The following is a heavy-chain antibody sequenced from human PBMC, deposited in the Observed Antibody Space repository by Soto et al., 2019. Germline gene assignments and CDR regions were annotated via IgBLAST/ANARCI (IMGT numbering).Heavy chain of an antibody. CDR1: ESIIRGYG. V-gene: IGHV3-30*02. CDR3: AKDRVYYYDSSGYFRGDAFDI. J-gene: IGHJ3*02. D-gene: IGHD3-22*01. CDR2: IRCSGSST. Sequence: PGGSLRVSCAAAESIIRGYGMHWVRKAPGKGLEWVATIRCSGSSTYYADAVKGRFTISRDNSKNTLYLQMNSLRAEDTAVYYCAKDRVYYYDSSGYFRGDAFDIWGQGTMVTVSS.